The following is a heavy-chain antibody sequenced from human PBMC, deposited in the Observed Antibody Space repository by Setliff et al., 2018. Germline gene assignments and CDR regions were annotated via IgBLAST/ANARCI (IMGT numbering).Heavy chain of an antibody. J-gene: IGHJ4*02. CDR2: ISYRGTT. V-gene: IGHV4-31*03. D-gene: IGHD6-19*01. CDR3: ARGRAGHSGH. Sequence: SETLSLTCTVSGGSISSGGHYWSWIRQHPGRGLEWIGYISYRGTTYHNPSLKSRVTISVDTSKNQFSLKLSSVTAADTAVYYCARGRAGHSGHWGQGTLVTVSS. CDR1: GGSISSGGHY.